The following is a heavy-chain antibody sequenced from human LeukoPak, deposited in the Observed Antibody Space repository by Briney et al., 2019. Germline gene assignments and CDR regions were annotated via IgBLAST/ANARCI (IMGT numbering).Heavy chain of an antibody. CDR3: ARRLNNIDDSSGFDP. V-gene: IGHV4-39*01. J-gene: IGHJ5*02. D-gene: IGHD3-22*01. CDR2: IYYSGST. CDR1: GGSFSSTDYY. Sequence: SETLSLTCAVSGGSFSSTDYYWDWIRQPPGKGLEWIGSIYYSGSTYYNPSLKSRVTISVDTSKNQFSLKLSSVTAADTAVYYCARRLNNIDDSSGFDPWGQGTLVTVSS.